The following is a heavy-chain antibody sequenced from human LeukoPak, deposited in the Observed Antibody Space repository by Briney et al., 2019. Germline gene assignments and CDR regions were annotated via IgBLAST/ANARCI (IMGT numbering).Heavy chain of an antibody. CDR1: GYTFTRFG. D-gene: IGHD3-10*02. J-gene: IGHJ4*02. Sequence: ASVKVSCKASGYTFTRFGIRWVRQAPGQGLEWMGWISAYNGNTNYAQKLQGRVTMTTDTSTSTAYMELRSLRSDDTAVYYCARYIRGVIDYWGQGTLVTVSS. CDR3: ARYIRGVIDY. V-gene: IGHV1-18*01. CDR2: ISAYNGNT.